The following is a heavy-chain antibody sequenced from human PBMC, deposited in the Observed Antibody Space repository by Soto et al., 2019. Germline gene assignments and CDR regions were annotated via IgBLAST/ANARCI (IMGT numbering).Heavy chain of an antibody. D-gene: IGHD2-2*01. CDR1: GFTFSTYA. Sequence: LESGGGLAQPGGSLRLSCAASGFTFSTYAMSWVRQAPGKGLEWVSGISAGGGNTFYADSVRGRFTISRDNSKNTLDLQMSSLRAEDAALYFCVKHSEYQLLSWFDPWGQGTLVPVSS. CDR2: ISAGGGNT. CDR3: VKHSEYQLLSWFDP. V-gene: IGHV3-23*01. J-gene: IGHJ5*02.